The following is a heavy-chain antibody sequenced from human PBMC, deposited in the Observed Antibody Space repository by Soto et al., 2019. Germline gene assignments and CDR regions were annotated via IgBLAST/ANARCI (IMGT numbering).Heavy chain of an antibody. CDR1: GGSLTPYF. V-gene: IGHV4-59*01. D-gene: IGHD2-21*02. Sequence: SETLSLTCIVSGGSLTPYFCSWIRQPPGKGLEWIGYVYYSGTTNYNPSLKSRVTISVDTSKNQFSLKLSSVTAADTAVYYCASTAGGFVDYWGQGTLVTVSS. J-gene: IGHJ4*02. CDR2: VYYSGTT. CDR3: ASTAGGFVDY.